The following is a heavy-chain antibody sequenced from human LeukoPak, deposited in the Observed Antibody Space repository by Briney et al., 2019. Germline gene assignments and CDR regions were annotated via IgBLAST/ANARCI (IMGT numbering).Heavy chain of an antibody. J-gene: IGHJ4*02. D-gene: IGHD1-26*01. CDR3: ATDHKDIVGATTISY. V-gene: IGHV1-24*01. CDR2: FDPEDGET. Sequence: ASVKVSCKVSGYTLTELSMHWVRQAPGKGLEWMGGFDPEDGETIYAQKFQGRVTMTEDTSTDTAYMELSSLRSEDTAVYYCATDHKDIVGATTISYWGQGTLVTVSS. CDR1: GYTLTELS.